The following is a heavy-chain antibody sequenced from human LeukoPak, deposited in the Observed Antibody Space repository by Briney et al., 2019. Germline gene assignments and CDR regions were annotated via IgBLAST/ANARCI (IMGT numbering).Heavy chain of an antibody. CDR3: ARGYYDSSGYDYYFDY. V-gene: IGHV4-30-2*01. CDR1: GGSISSGGYS. J-gene: IGHJ4*02. CDR2: IYHSGST. Sequence: SQTLSLTCAVSGGSISSGGYSWIWIRQPPGKGLEWIGYIYHSGSTYYNPSLKSRVTISVDRSKNQFSLKLSSVTAADTAVYYCARGYYDSSGYDYYFDYWGQGTLVTVSP. D-gene: IGHD3-22*01.